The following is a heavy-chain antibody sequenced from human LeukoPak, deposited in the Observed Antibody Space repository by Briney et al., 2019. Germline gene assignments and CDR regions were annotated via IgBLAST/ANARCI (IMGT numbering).Heavy chain of an antibody. J-gene: IGHJ4*02. CDR1: GGSISSSNW. Sequence: SETLSLTCTVSGGSISSSNWWSWVRQPPGKGLEWIGEIYHSGSTNYNPSLKSRVTISVDKSKNQFSLKLSSVTAADTAVYYCAREGSTMVRGVINPIDYWGQGTLVTVSS. D-gene: IGHD3-10*01. CDR2: IYHSGST. V-gene: IGHV4-4*02. CDR3: AREGSTMVRGVINPIDY.